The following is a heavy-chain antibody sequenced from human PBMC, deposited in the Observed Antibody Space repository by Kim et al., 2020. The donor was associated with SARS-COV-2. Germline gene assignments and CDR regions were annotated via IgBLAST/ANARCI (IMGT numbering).Heavy chain of an antibody. CDR3: ARGRGYYYDSSGYYALTENYYFDY. V-gene: IGHV3-33*01. D-gene: IGHD3-22*01. J-gene: IGHJ4*02. CDR2: IWYDGSNK. CDR1: GFTFSSYG. Sequence: GGSLRLSCAASGFTFSSYGMHWVRQAPGKGLEWVAVIWYDGSNKYYADSVKGRFTISRDNSKNTLYLQMNSLRAEDTAVYYCARGRGYYYDSSGYYALTENYYFDYWGQGTLVTVSS.